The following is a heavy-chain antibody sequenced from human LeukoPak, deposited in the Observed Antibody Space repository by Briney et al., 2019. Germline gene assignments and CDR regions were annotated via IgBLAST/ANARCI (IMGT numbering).Heavy chain of an antibody. CDR3: AREGGLRFLEWSPPWFDP. J-gene: IGHJ5*02. CDR2: INHSGST. D-gene: IGHD3-3*01. CDR1: GGSFSGYY. Sequence: SETLSLTCAVHGGSFSGYYWTWIRQPPGKGLEWIGEINHSGSTNYNPALNSRVTMSVDTSKNQFSLKLNSVTAADTAVYYCAREGGLRFLEWSPPWFDPWGQGTLVTVSS. V-gene: IGHV4-34*01.